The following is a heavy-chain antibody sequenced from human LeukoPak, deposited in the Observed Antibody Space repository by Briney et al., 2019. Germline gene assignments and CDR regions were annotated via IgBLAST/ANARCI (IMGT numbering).Heavy chain of an antibody. D-gene: IGHD6-6*01. J-gene: IGHJ5*02. Sequence: GASVKVSFKASGGTFSIYAISWVRQAPGQGREWMGWISAYNGNTNYAQKLQGRVTITTDTSTSTAYMELRSLRSDDTAVYYCARELAARPSNWFDPWGQGTLVTVSS. CDR2: ISAYNGNT. CDR1: GGTFSIYA. CDR3: ARELAARPSNWFDP. V-gene: IGHV1-18*01.